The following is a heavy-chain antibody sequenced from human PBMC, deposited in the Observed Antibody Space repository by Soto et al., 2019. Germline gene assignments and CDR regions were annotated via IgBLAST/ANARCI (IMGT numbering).Heavy chain of an antibody. CDR1: GYTFTGYY. CDR2: INPNSGGT. D-gene: IGHD4-17*01. V-gene: IGHV1-2*02. Sequence: ASVKVSCKASGYTFTGYYMHWVRQAPGQGLEWMGWINPNSGGTNYAQKFQGRVTMTRDTSISTAYMELSRLRSDDTAVYYCAAWAPDYGDYALDYWGQGXLVTVSS. J-gene: IGHJ4*02. CDR3: AAWAPDYGDYALDY.